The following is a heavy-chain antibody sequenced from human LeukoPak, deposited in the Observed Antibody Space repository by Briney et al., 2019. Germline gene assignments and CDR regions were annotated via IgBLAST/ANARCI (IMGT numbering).Heavy chain of an antibody. Sequence: RASVKVSCKASGGTFSCYAISWVRQAPGQGLEWMGGIIPIFGTANYAQKFQGRVTITTDESTSTAYMELSSLRSEDTAVYYCARDMRDYYDSSGYYYVGAFDIWGQGTMVTVSS. CDR2: IIPIFGTA. V-gene: IGHV1-69*05. CDR1: GGTFSCYA. J-gene: IGHJ3*02. CDR3: ARDMRDYYDSSGYYYVGAFDI. D-gene: IGHD3-22*01.